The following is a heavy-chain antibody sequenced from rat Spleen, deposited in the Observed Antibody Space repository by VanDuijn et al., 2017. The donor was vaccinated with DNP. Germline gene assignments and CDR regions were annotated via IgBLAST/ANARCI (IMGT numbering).Heavy chain of an antibody. CDR2: IGSAAYAP. V-gene: IGHV5-22*01. CDR1: GFTSSAYY. CDR3: VRWNSGHFDY. Sequence: EVQLVESGGGLVQPGRSLKLSCAASGFTSSAYYMAWVRQAPAKGLEWVAYIGSAAYAPYYGDSVKGRFTISRDNAKSTLYLQMNSLRSEDMATYYCVRWNSGHFDYWGQGVMVTVSS. J-gene: IGHJ2*01. D-gene: IGHD4-3*01.